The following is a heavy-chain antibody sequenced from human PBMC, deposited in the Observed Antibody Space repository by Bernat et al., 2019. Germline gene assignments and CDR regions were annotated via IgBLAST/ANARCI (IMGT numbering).Heavy chain of an antibody. CDR2: IYYSGST. D-gene: IGHD2-21*02. Sequence: QVQLQESGPGLVKPSQTLSLTCTVSGGSISSGGYYWSWIRQHPGKGLEWIGYIYYSGSTYYNPSLKSRVTISVDTSKNQFSLKLSSVTAAYTAVYYCARARSDCGGDCYSSPLDYWGQGTLVTVSS. J-gene: IGHJ4*02. V-gene: IGHV4-31*03. CDR1: GGSISSGGYY. CDR3: ARARSDCGGDCYSSPLDY.